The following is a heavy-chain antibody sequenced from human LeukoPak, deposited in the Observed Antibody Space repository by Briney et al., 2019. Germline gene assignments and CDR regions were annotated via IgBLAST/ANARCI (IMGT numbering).Heavy chain of an antibody. V-gene: IGHV4-39*07. Sequence: SETLSLTCTVSGGSISSSNYYWGWIRQPPGKGLEWIGSIYNSGSTYYNPALKGRVTISVDTSKHQFSLKLSSVTAADTAVYYCARDGLGDILTGYYRNWFDPWGQGTLVTVSS. CDR1: GGSISSSNYY. J-gene: IGHJ5*02. CDR2: IYNSGST. D-gene: IGHD3-9*01. CDR3: ARDGLGDILTGYYRNWFDP.